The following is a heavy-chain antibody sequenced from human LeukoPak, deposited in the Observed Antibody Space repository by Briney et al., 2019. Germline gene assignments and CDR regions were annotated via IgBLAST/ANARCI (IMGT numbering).Heavy chain of an antibody. D-gene: IGHD2-2*01. J-gene: IGHJ3*02. V-gene: IGHV1-8*01. CDR2: VNPNSGNT. CDR3: ARGGYCSSTSCYESAFDI. CDR1: GYTFTSYD. Sequence: ASVKVSCKASGYTFTSYDINWVRQATGQGLEWMGWVNPNSGNTGYAQKFQGRVTMTRNTSISTAYMELSSLRSEDTAVYYCARGGYCSSTSCYESAFDIWGQGTMVTVSS.